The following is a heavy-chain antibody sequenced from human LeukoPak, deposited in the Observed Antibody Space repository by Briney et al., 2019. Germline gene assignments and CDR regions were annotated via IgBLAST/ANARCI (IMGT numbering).Heavy chain of an antibody. V-gene: IGHV1-24*01. CDR3: ATEIVGYGDVHYFDS. D-gene: IGHD4-17*01. CDR1: GYTLTEVS. Sequence: GASVKVSCTISGYTLTEVSMHWVRQAPGQGLEWMGGFNQEDAATISPRRFQGRLTVTEDTSTDTAYMELSSLKSEDTAMYYCATEIVGYGDVHYFDSWGQGTLVTVSS. CDR2: FNQEDAAT. J-gene: IGHJ4*02.